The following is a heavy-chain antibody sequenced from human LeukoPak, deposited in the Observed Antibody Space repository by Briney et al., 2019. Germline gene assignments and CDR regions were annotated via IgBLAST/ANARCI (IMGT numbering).Heavy chain of an antibody. CDR2: IYYSGST. D-gene: IGHD6-13*01. CDR1: GDSISCYY. J-gene: IGHJ4*02. Sequence: SETLSLTCTVSGDSISCYYWSWLRQPPGKGVEWIGYIYYSGSTNYNPSLKSRVTISVDTSKNQFSLKLSSVTAADTAVYYCARGIAAAVWGQGTLVTVSS. V-gene: IGHV4-59*01. CDR3: ARGIAAAV.